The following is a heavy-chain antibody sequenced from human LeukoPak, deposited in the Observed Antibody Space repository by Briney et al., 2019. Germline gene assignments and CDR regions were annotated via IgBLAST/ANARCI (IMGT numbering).Heavy chain of an antibody. CDR2: ISGSGGST. CDR3: AGYNCSSTRCYTGGFDY. CDR1: GFTFSQNW. Sequence: GGSLRLSCAASGFTFSQNWLHWVRQAPGKGLEWVSAISGSGGSTYYADSVKGRFTISRDSSKNTLYLQMNSLRAEDTAVYYCAGYNCSSTRCYTGGFDYWGQGTLVTVSS. V-gene: IGHV3-23*01. J-gene: IGHJ4*02. D-gene: IGHD2-2*02.